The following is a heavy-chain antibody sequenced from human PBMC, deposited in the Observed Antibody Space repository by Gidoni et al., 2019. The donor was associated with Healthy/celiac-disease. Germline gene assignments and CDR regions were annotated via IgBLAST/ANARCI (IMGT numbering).Heavy chain of an antibody. CDR3: ARDGGSPFYDYAFDS. Sequence: QVQLVESGGGVVQPGRSLRLPCSASGFPFSSYGMHWVRPAPGKGLEWVEVIWEDGSNKYYADPVKGGFTIARDNSKNTLYQQMNSLRAEDTAVYYCARDGGSPFYDYAFDSWGQGTMVTVSS. CDR2: IWEDGSNK. V-gene: IGHV3-33*01. J-gene: IGHJ3*02. D-gene: IGHD2-15*01. CDR1: GFPFSSYG.